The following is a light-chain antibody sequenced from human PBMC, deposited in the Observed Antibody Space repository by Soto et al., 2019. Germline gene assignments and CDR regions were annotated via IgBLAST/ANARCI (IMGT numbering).Light chain of an antibody. Sequence: QSALTQPASVSGSPGQSIAISCTGTTSDVGDYNYVSWYQQHPGKAPKLMIFDVSRRPSGVSDRFSGSKSGNTASLTISGLQAEDEADYYCSSYTTGSTLYDFGNGTKVTVL. V-gene: IGLV2-14*01. CDR3: SSYTTGSTLYD. CDR2: DVS. J-gene: IGLJ1*01. CDR1: TSDVGDYNY.